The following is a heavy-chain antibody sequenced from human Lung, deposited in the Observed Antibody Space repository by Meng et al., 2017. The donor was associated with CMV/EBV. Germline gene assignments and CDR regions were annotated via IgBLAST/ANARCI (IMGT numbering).Heavy chain of an antibody. Sequence: QVQLEQWGDGVMKPSDSVTLSCDVSGYSLTDYGFTWVRQPPGKGLEWMGGINDYNGNTNNAQTLHGRVTTTTTTSNSLAHMVRSSLSSDATVLYYWAGVNAIINSGDYWGQGTLVTVSS. J-gene: IGHJ4*02. CDR1: GYSLTDYG. V-gene: IGHV1-18*04. CDR3: AGVNAIINSGDY. CDR2: INDYNGNT. D-gene: IGHD4-23*01.